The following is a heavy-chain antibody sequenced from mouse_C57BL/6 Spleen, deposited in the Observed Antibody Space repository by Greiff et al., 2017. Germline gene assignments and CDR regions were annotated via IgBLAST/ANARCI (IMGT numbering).Heavy chain of an antibody. Sequence: EVKVVESGGGLVKPGGSLKLSCAASGFTFSDYGMHWVRQAPGKGLEWVAYISSGSSTIYYAGTVKGRFTISRDNAKNTLFLQMTSLRSEDTAMYYCARGSFAYWGQGTLVTVSA. V-gene: IGHV5-17*01. CDR3: ARGSFAY. CDR2: ISSGSSTI. J-gene: IGHJ3*01. CDR1: GFTFSDYG.